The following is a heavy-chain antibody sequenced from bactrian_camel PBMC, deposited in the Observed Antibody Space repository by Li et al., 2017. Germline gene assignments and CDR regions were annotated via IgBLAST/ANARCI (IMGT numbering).Heavy chain of an antibody. CDR3: AARRFTGPFYLRTMSVSDFDY. D-gene: IGHD7*01. V-gene: IGHV3S53*01. CDR2: IASDGGA. Sequence: HVQLVESGGGSVQAGGSLKLSCAVSESIYRRYCMAWIRQAPGKEREGVALIASDGGASFADSVRGRFTSSRDNAKNTVYLQMNSLKPEDTAVYYCAARRFTGPFYLRTMSVSDFDYWGQGTQVTVS. J-gene: IGHJ6*01. CDR1: ESIYRRYC.